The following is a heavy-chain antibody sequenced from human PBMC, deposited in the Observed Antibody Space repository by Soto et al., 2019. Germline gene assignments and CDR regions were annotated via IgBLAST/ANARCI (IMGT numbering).Heavy chain of an antibody. J-gene: IGHJ3*02. V-gene: IGHV4-59*01. CDR2: IYYSGST. D-gene: IGHD6-19*01. CDR1: GGSSSSYY. CDR3: ARTFYSGGWNGNWLGAFDI. Sequence: QVQLQESGPGLVKPSETLSLTCTVSGGSSSSYYWSWIRLPPGKGLEWIGYIYYSGSTNYNPSLKRRVTISVGTPKHQFSLKLSSVTAADTGVYDCARTFYSGGWNGNWLGAFDIWGQGTMVTVSS.